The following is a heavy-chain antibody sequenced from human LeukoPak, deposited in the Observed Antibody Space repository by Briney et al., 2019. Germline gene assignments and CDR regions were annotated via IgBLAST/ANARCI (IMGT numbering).Heavy chain of an antibody. CDR2: MYHSGST. Sequence: SQTLSLTCTVSGGSISSGNYYWSWIRQAAGKGLEWIGRMYHSGSTNYNPSLKSRVTISVDTSKNQFSLKLSSVTAADTAVYYCARGRGITMVRDLDYWGQGTLVTVSS. CDR3: ARGRGITMVRDLDY. CDR1: GGSISSGNYY. V-gene: IGHV4-61*02. D-gene: IGHD3-10*01. J-gene: IGHJ4*02.